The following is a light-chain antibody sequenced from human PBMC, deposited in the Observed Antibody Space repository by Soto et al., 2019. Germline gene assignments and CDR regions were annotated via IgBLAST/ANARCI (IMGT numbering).Light chain of an antibody. CDR1: QSIGGNY. V-gene: IGKV3-20*01. J-gene: IGKJ2*01. CDR2: GAS. CDR3: QQYGDSPYT. Sequence: EIVLTQSPGTLSLSPGETASLSCRASQSIGGNYLAWYQQKFGQAPRLLIYGASTRATGIPDRFSGSGSGSDFTLTISRLEAEDSAVYYCQQYGDSPYTFGQGTKLEIK.